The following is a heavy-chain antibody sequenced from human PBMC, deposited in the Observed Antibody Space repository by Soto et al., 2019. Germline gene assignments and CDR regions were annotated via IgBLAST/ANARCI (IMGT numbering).Heavy chain of an antibody. J-gene: IGHJ6*02. CDR1: GYTFTGYY. CDR3: ARVRPKFEVASCMDV. CDR2: INPNSGGT. Sequence: SVKVSCKASGYTFTGYYMHWVRQAPGQGLEWMGWINPNSGGTNYAQKFQGWVTMTRDTSISTAYMELRRLRSDDTAVYYCARVRPKFEVASCMDVWGQGTTVTVSS. D-gene: IGHD2-21*01. V-gene: IGHV1-2*04.